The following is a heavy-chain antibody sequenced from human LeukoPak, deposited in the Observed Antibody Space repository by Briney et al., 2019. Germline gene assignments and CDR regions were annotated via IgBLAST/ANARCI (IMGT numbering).Heavy chain of an antibody. Sequence: GGSLRLSCAASGFTFSSYWMSWVRQAPGKGLEWVANIKQDGSEKYYVDSVKGRFTISRDNAKNSLYLQMNSLRAEDTAVYYCASVPYCSGGSCHFDYWGQGTLVTVSS. CDR2: IKQDGSEK. V-gene: IGHV3-7*01. CDR3: ASVPYCSGGSCHFDY. D-gene: IGHD2-15*01. CDR1: GFTFSSYW. J-gene: IGHJ4*02.